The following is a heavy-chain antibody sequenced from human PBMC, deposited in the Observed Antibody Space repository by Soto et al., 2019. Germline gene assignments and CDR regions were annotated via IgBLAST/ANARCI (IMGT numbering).Heavy chain of an antibody. V-gene: IGHV3-74*01. J-gene: IGHJ5*02. CDR2: INSDGSST. D-gene: IGHD4-17*01. Sequence: PGGSLRLSCAASGFTFSSYWMHWVRQAPGKGLVWVSRINSDGSSTSYADSVKGRFTISRDNAKNTLYLQMNSLRAEDTAVYYCARDGNDYGDYAFGWFDPWGQGTLVTVSS. CDR1: GFTFSSYW. CDR3: ARDGNDYGDYAFGWFDP.